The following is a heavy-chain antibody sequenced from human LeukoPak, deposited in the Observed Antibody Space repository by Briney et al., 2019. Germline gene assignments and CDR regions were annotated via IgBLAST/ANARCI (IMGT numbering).Heavy chain of an antibody. CDR3: ARVGQGEWFFDL. CDR1: GFVFSNYW. V-gene: IGHV3-74*01. CDR2: IKTDGSTI. D-gene: IGHD1-26*01. Sequence: PGGSLSLSCSASGFVFSNYWMHWVRQAPGKGLVWVSHIKTDGSTITYVDSVKGRFTISRDNAMNTLYLQMNSLGAEDTAVYYCARVGQGEWFFDLWGRGTLVTVSS. J-gene: IGHJ2*01.